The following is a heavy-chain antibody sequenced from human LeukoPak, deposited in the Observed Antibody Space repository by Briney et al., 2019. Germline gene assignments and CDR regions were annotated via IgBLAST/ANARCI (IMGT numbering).Heavy chain of an antibody. D-gene: IGHD3-22*01. CDR3: ATSTMTYFDY. CDR1: GDTFIGFY. CDR2: INPNSGGT. V-gene: IGHV1-2*02. J-gene: IGHJ4*02. Sequence: GASVKVSCKTSGDTFIGFYIHWVRQAPGQGLEWMGWINPNSGGTNYAQKFQGRVTMTRDTSISTAYLELGRLRSDDTAVYYCATSTMTYFDYWGQGSLVTVSS.